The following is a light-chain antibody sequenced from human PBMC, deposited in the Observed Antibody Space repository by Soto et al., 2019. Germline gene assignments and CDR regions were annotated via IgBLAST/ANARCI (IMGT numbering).Light chain of an antibody. J-gene: IGKJ4*01. CDR1: QSLLHSNGYNY. Sequence: IEMTQSPLSLPVTPEEPASISCRSSQSLLHSNGYNYLDWYLQKPGQSPQLLIYLGSNRASGVPDRFSGSGSGTDFTLKISRVEAEDVGVYYCMQALQTPVTFGGGTKVEIK. V-gene: IGKV2-28*01. CDR3: MQALQTPVT. CDR2: LGS.